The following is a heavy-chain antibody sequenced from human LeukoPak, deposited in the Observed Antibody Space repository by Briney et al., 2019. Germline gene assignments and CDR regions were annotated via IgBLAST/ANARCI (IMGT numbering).Heavy chain of an antibody. V-gene: IGHV3-21*01. CDR3: ARDCERSRYSGYPDDTFDI. CDR2: ISSSSDYI. Sequence: PSETLSLTCTVSGYSISSGYYWGWIRQPPGKGLEWVSSISSSSDYIYYADSVKGRFTISRDNANNSLYLQMNSLRDEDTAVYYCARDCERSRYSGYPDDTFDIWGQGTMVTVSS. CDR1: GYSISSGYY. J-gene: IGHJ3*02. D-gene: IGHD5-12*01.